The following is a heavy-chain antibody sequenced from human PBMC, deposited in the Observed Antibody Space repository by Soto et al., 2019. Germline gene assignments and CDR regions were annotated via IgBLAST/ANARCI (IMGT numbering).Heavy chain of an antibody. CDR3: AGAFDI. J-gene: IGHJ3*02. Sequence: GGSLRLSCAASGFTFSEYNMNWVRQAPGKGLEWVSHISSSSSTIYYADSVKGRFTISRDDAKNSLYLQMNSLRAEDTAVYYCAGAFDIWGQGTMVTVSS. CDR2: ISSSSSTI. CDR1: GFTFSEYN. V-gene: IGHV3-48*01.